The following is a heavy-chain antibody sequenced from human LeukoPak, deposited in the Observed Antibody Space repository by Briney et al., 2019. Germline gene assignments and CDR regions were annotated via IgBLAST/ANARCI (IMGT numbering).Heavy chain of an antibody. J-gene: IGHJ4*02. Sequence: SVKVSCKASGGTFSSYAISWVRQAPGQRLEWIGGIIPIFGTANYAQKFQGRVTITADESTSTAYMELSSLRPEDTAVYYCARFDATTIMSYWGQGTLLTVSS. CDR3: ARFDATTIMSY. CDR2: IIPIFGTA. D-gene: IGHD1-26*01. V-gene: IGHV1-69*13. CDR1: GGTFSSYA.